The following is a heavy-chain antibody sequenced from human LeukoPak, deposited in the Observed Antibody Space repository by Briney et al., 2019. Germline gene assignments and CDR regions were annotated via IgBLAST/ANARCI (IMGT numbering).Heavy chain of an antibody. CDR2: INWNGGST. J-gene: IGHJ6*03. CDR1: GFTFDDYG. Sequence: GGSLRLSCAASGFTFDDYGMSWVRQVPGKGLEWVSGINWNGGSTGYADSVKGRFTISRDNAKNSLYLQMNSLRAEDTALYYCARVALSGYSYGYYYYYYMDVWGKGTTVTVSS. D-gene: IGHD5-18*01. V-gene: IGHV3-20*04. CDR3: ARVALSGYSYGYYYYYYMDV.